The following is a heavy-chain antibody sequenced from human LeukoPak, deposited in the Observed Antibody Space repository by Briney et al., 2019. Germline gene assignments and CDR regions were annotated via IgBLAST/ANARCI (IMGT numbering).Heavy chain of an antibody. Sequence: GASVKVSCKASGYTFTGYSVHWVRQAPGQGLGWMGWINPNSGGTDYAQKFQGRVTMTRDTSISTAYIELSRLRSDDTAVYYCARDLPRFGGWLSAWGQGTLVTVSS. J-gene: IGHJ5*02. CDR3: ARDLPRFGGWLSA. CDR1: GYTFTGYS. CDR2: INPNSGGT. V-gene: IGHV1-2*02. D-gene: IGHD3-16*01.